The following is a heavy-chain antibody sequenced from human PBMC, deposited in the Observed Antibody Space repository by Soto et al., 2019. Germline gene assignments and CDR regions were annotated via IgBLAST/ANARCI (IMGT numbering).Heavy chain of an antibody. Sequence: TLSLTCTVSGGSISSGGYYWSWIRQHPGKGLEWIGYIYYSGSTYYNPSLKSRVTISVDTSKNQFSLKLSSVTAADTAVYYCARVLTVTTNWFDPWGQGTLVTVSS. CDR3: ARVLTVTTNWFDP. D-gene: IGHD4-17*01. CDR2: IYYSGST. CDR1: GGSISSGGYY. V-gene: IGHV4-31*03. J-gene: IGHJ5*02.